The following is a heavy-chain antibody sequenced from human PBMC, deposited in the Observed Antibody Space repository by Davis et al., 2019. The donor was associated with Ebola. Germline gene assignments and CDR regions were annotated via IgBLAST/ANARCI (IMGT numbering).Heavy chain of an antibody. J-gene: IGHJ4*02. V-gene: IGHV3-30*04. CDR3: AREEWYYGSGTYYSPYYFDY. D-gene: IGHD3-10*01. CDR1: GFTFSSFP. Sequence: GGSLRLSCAASGFTFSSFPMSWVRQAPGKGLEWVAVISYDGSNKYYADSVKGRFTISRDNSKNTLYLQMNSLRAEDTAVYYCAREEWYYGSGTYYSPYYFDYWGQGTLVTVSS. CDR2: ISYDGSNK.